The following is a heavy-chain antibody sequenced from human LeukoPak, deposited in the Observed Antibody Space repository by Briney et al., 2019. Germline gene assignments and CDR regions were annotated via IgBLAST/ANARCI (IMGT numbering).Heavy chain of an antibody. CDR1: GGSFSGYY. Sequence: SETLSLTCAVYGGSFSGYYWSWIRQPPGKGLEWIAEINHSATTNYNPSLKSRVTISVDTSKNQFSLELSSVTAADTAVYYCARGIDWNAQFDYWGQGTLVTVSS. CDR2: INHSATT. CDR3: ARGIDWNAQFDY. V-gene: IGHV4-34*01. D-gene: IGHD1-1*01. J-gene: IGHJ4*02.